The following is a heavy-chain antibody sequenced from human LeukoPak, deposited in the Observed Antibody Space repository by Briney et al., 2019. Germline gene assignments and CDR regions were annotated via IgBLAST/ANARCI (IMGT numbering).Heavy chain of an antibody. CDR1: GYTFTSYD. CDR3: ARGERYSSGWSDY. CDR2: MNPNSGNT. D-gene: IGHD6-19*01. J-gene: IGHJ4*02. Sequence: ASVNVSFKASGYTFTSYDINWVRQAPGQGLEWMGWMNPNSGNTGYAQKFQGRVTMTRNTSISTAYMELSSLRSEDTAVYYCARGERYSSGWSDYWGQGTLVTVSS. V-gene: IGHV1-8*01.